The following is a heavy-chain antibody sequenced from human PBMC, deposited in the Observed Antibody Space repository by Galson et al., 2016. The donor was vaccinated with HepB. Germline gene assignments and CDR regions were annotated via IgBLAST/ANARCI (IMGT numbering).Heavy chain of an antibody. CDR2: TYHTSNWYS. D-gene: IGHD2-15*01. J-gene: IGHJ4*02. V-gene: IGHV6-1*01. Sequence: PSRGLEWLGRTYHTSNWYSDYAVSVKSRITINPDTSKNQFSLQLNSVTPEDTAVYYCARGHLVVPFSFYFDYWGQGYLVTVSS. CDR3: ARGHLVVPFSFYFDY.